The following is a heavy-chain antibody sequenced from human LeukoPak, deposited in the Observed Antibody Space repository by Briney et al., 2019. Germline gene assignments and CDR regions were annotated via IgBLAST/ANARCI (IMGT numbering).Heavy chain of an antibody. V-gene: IGHV4-39*07. CDR1: GGSITRSTYY. J-gene: IGHJ4*02. CDR3: ARDRLVPDY. D-gene: IGHD6-6*01. CDR2: IYYSGST. Sequence: PSETLSLTCTVSGGSITRSTYYWGWIRQPPGKGLEWIGNIYYSGSTYSNPSLKSRVTTSVDTSKNQFSLKLNSVTAADTAAYYCARDRLVPDYWGQGTLVTVSS.